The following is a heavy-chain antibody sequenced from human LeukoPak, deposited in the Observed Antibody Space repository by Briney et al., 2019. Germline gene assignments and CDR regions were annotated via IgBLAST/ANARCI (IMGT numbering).Heavy chain of an antibody. CDR2: IISNSSSI. V-gene: IGHV3-48*04. D-gene: IGHD3-22*01. J-gene: IGHJ4*02. CDR1: GFTFSSFD. Sequence: GGSLRLSCAASGFTFSSFDMIWVRQAPGKGLEWIAYIISNSSSIYYADSVKGRFTISRDNAKNSLYLQMNSLGAEDTAVYYCATAFYYYDSSGTYWGQGTLVTVSS. CDR3: ATAFYYYDSSGTY.